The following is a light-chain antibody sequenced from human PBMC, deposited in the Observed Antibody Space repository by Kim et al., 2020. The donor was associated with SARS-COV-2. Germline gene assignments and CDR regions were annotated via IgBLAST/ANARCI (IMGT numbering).Light chain of an antibody. CDR2: GKN. CDR3: NSRDSSENHLI. CDR1: SLRTSF. V-gene: IGLV3-19*01. Sequence: SSELTQDPAVSVALGQTVNITCQGDSLRTSFASWYQQKPGQAPVLVSYGKNSRPSGSPDRFSASSSGNTASLTITGAQAEDEADYYCNSRDSSENHLIFGTGTKVTV. J-gene: IGLJ1*01.